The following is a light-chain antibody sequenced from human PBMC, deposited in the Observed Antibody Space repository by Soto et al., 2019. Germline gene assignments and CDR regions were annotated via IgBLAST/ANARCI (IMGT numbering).Light chain of an antibody. CDR3: QSYVTPRT. Sequence: DIQMTQSPSSLSASVGDRVTITCRASQGISGYLNWYQQKPGKAPKLLIFAASTLQSGVPSRFSGSGSGTDFTLTISSLQPEDFATYYCQSYVTPRTFGQGTKVEI. V-gene: IGKV1-39*01. J-gene: IGKJ1*01. CDR1: QGISGY. CDR2: AAS.